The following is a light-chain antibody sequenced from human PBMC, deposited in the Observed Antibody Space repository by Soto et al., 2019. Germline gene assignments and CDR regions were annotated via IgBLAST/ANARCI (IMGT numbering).Light chain of an antibody. Sequence: QSVLTQPPSVSGAPGQRVTISCTGTSSNIGAGYDVHWYQHLPGTAPKLLIYGNIIRPSGVPDRFSGSKSGTSASLAITGLQAEDEADYYCQSYDRSLRGYVFGTGTKVTVL. CDR2: GNI. CDR1: SSNIGAGYD. J-gene: IGLJ1*01. V-gene: IGLV1-40*01. CDR3: QSYDRSLRGYV.